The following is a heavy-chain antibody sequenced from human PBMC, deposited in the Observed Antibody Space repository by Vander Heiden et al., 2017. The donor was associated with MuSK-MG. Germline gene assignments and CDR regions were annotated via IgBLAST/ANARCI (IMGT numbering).Heavy chain of an antibody. J-gene: IGHJ3*02. CDR1: GGTFSSYT. V-gene: IGHV1-69*02. CDR3: ACRRDGSQLDAYDI. Sequence: QVQQVQSGAEVKMPGSSVKVTCKASGGTFSSYTISWVRQAPGQGFECMGRITPILGIANSAHKFQGRVTITADKSTSTAYMELSSIRPEEPAVQDCACRRDGSQLDAYDIWGEGTRVTVS. D-gene: IGHD5-12*01. CDR2: ITPILGIA.